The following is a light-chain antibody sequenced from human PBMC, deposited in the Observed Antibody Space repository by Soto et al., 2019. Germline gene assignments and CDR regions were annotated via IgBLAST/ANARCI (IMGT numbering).Light chain of an antibody. CDR2: KAS. CDR1: QNINNW. Sequence: DIQMTQSPSTLSASVGDRVTITCRASQNINNWLAWYQQKPGKVPKLLIYKASGLQSGVPSRFSGSGSGTEFTLTISSLQPDDFAAYYCQQYNTYSTFGQGTKVEIK. J-gene: IGKJ1*01. V-gene: IGKV1-5*03. CDR3: QQYNTYST.